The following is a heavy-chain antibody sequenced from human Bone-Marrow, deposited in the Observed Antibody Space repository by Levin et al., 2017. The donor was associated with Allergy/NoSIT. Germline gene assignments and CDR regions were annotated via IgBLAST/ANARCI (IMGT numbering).Heavy chain of an antibody. Sequence: ASVKISCKASGYSFTNYPMNWVRQAPGQGLEWMGWINTKTGDPTYAQGFTGRFVFSLDTSVSTTSLQISSLRTEDTAVYYCARQAGDESTTAFDIWGQGTMVTVSS. D-gene: IGHD1-1*01. CDR3: ARQAGDESTTAFDI. CDR1: GYSFTNYP. CDR2: INTKTGDP. V-gene: IGHV7-4-1*02. J-gene: IGHJ3*02.